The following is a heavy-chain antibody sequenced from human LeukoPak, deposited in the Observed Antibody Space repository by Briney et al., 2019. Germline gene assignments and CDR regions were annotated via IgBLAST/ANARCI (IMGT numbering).Heavy chain of an antibody. Sequence: GRSLRLSCAASGFTVSSYGMNWVRQAPGKGLEWVGSISYGSSTKYYVDSVKGRFTISRDTTKNTLYLQMNSLRGEDTAVYYGAEYITPAWARHYGMDVWGQGTTVTVSS. CDR1: GFTVSSYG. V-gene: IGHV3-30*18. CDR2: ISYGSSTK. D-gene: IGHD1-14*01. J-gene: IGHJ6*02. CDR3: AEYITPAWARHYGMDV.